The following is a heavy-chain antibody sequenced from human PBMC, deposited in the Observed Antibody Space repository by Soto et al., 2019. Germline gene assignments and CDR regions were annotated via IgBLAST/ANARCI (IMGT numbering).Heavy chain of an antibody. CDR2: IYYSGST. D-gene: IGHD2-2*02. CDR1: GGSISSGGYY. V-gene: IGHV4-31*03. J-gene: IGHJ5*02. CDR3: ARDRVCSSTSCYRGLLYFSFDP. Sequence: PSETLSLTCTVSGGSISSGGYYWSWTRQHPGKGLEWIGYIYYSGSTYYNPSLKSRVTISVDTSKNQFSLKLSSVTAADTAVYYCARDRVCSSTSCYRGLLYFSFDPWGQGTLVTVSS.